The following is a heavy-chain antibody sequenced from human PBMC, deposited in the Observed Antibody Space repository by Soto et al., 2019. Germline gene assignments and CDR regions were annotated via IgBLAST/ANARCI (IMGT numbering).Heavy chain of an antibody. CDR3: ARDSITIFGGGMDV. CDR1: DFTFSTYS. V-gene: IGHV3-21*01. Sequence: GSLRLSCVASDFTFSTYSMDWVRQAPGKGLEWVAYISATSNHIYYADSLKGRFTISRDNAKSSLYLHVNSLRAEDTAVYFCARDSITIFGGGMDVWGQGTTVTVSS. J-gene: IGHJ6*02. CDR2: ISATSNHI. D-gene: IGHD3-3*01.